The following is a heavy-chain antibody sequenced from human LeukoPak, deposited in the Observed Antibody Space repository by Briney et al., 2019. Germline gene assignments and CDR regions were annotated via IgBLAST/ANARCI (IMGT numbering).Heavy chain of an antibody. J-gene: IGHJ4*02. CDR1: GGSISSYY. V-gene: IGHV4-59*12. CDR3: ARGFLEWLEEGYYFDY. Sequence: SETLSLTCTVSGGSISSYYWNWIRQPPGKGLEWIGYIYYSGSTNYNPSLKSRVTISVDTSKNQFSLKLSSVTAADTAVYYCARGFLEWLEEGYYFDYRGQGTLVTVSS. CDR2: IYYSGST. D-gene: IGHD3-3*01.